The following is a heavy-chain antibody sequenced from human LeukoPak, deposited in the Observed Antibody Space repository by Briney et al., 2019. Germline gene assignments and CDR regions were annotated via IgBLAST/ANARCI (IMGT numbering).Heavy chain of an antibody. CDR1: GFSFRSYW. CDR3: TRDKYGGTFDP. CDR2: VSADGSST. J-gene: IGHJ5*02. Sequence: GGSLRLSCVASGFSFRSYWMHWVCQVPGKGLVWVSRVSADGSSTSYADAVKGRFTISRDNAKNTVDLQMSGLRAEDTAIYYCTRDKYGGTFDPWGQGTLVTVSS. D-gene: IGHD2-15*01. V-gene: IGHV3-74*01.